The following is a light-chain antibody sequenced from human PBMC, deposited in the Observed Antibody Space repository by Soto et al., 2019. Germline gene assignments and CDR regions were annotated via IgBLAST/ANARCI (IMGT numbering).Light chain of an antibody. J-gene: IGKJ2*01. Sequence: EIVLTQSPCTLSLSPGERATLSCRASQSVSSSYLDWYQQKPGKAPRLIIYGASNRATGIPDRFSGSGSGTDFTLTISRLEPEDFAVYYCQKYCSSPYTFGPGTKLEIK. CDR2: GAS. V-gene: IGKV3-20*01. CDR1: QSVSSSY. CDR3: QKYCSSPYT.